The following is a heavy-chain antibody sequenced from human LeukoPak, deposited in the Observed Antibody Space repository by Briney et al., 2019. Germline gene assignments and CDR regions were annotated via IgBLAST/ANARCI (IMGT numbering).Heavy chain of an antibody. CDR3: AKCLEGGGSCFVVY. J-gene: IGHJ4*02. V-gene: IGHV3-23*01. D-gene: IGHD2-15*01. CDR1: GFTFSSYA. CDR2: ISGSGGST. Sequence: PGGSLRLSCAASGFTFSSYAMSWVRQAPXXXXXXXXAISGSGGSTYYADSVKGRFTISRDNSKNTLYLQMNSLRAEDTAVYYCAKCLEGGGSCFVVYWGQGTLVTVSS.